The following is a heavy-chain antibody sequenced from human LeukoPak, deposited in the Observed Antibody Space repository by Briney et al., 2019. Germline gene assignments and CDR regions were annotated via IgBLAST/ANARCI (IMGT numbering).Heavy chain of an antibody. J-gene: IGHJ4*02. CDR3: AKRGPAGAGKSPDYFEY. Sequence: GGSLRLSCAASGFTFSSYVMSWVRQAPGKGLEWVSAITGSGDSTYYADSVKGRFTISRDNSKNTLYLQMNSLRAEDTAVYYCAKRGPAGAGKSPDYFEYWGQGTLVSASS. V-gene: IGHV3-23*01. CDR2: ITGSGDST. CDR1: GFTFSSYV. D-gene: IGHD6-19*01.